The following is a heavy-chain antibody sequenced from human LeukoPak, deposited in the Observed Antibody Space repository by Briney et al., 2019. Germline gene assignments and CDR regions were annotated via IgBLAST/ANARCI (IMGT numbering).Heavy chain of an antibody. J-gene: IGHJ4*02. CDR2: IWYDGSNK. Sequence: GGSLRLSCAASGFTFSSYGMHWVCQAPGKGLEWVAVIWYDGSNKYYADSVKGRFTISRDNSKNTLYLQMNSLRAEDTAVYYCAKDVEMATLGYYFDYWGQGTLVTVSS. CDR1: GFTFSSYG. CDR3: AKDVEMATLGYYFDY. D-gene: IGHD5-24*01. V-gene: IGHV3-33*06.